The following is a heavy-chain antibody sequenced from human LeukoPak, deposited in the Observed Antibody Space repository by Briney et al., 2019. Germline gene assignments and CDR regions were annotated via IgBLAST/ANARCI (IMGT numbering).Heavy chain of an antibody. CDR1: GGSISSSSYY. D-gene: IGHD7-27*01. Sequence: PSETLSLTCTVSGGSISSSSYYWGWIRQPPGKGLEWIGSIYYSGSTYYNPSLKSRVTISVDTSKNQFSLKLSSVTAADTAVYYCARRNWGLNYYYYYYMDVWGKGTTVTVSS. J-gene: IGHJ6*03. CDR3: ARRNWGLNYYYYYYMDV. V-gene: IGHV4-39*01. CDR2: IYYSGST.